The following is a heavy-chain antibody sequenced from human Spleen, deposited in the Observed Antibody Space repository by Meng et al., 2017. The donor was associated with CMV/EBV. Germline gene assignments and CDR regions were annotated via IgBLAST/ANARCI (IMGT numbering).Heavy chain of an antibody. CDR2: IRYDGSKK. J-gene: IGHJ4*02. D-gene: IGHD5-12*01. CDR1: GFTFSSYG. V-gene: IGHV3-30*02. Sequence: GGSLRLSCAASGFTFSSYGMHWVRQAPGKGLEWVALIRYDGSKKWYADSVKGRFAISRDNSKNTLFLQINSLRTEDTAVYYYAKEAAYEYYFDYWGQGTLVTVSS. CDR3: AKEAAYEYYFDY.